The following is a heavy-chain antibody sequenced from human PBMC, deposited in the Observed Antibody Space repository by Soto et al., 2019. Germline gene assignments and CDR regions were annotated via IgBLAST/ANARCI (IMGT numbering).Heavy chain of an antibody. CDR1: GVTFTSYA. CDR3: AKDESAGYYYFDY. Sequence: PGGSLRLSCAASGVTFTSYAMAWVRQAPGKGLEWISDIGVDGGNIKYADSVKGRFIISRDNSKNTLYLQMNSLRAEDTAVYYCAKDESAGYYYFDYWGQGTLVTVSS. J-gene: IGHJ4*02. CDR2: IGVDGGNI. V-gene: IGHV3-23*01. D-gene: IGHD3-9*01.